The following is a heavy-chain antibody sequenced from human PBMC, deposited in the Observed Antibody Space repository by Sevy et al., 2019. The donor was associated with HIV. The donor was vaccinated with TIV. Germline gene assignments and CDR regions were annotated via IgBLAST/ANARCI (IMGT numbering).Heavy chain of an antibody. V-gene: IGHV3-23*01. D-gene: IGHD4-4*01. CDR1: GFTFSSYA. J-gene: IGHJ4*02. Sequence: GGSLRLSCAASGFTFSSYAMSWVRQAPGKGLEWVSAISGSGGSTYYADSVKGRFTISRDNSKNTLYLQMNSLRAEETAVYYCAKSLTTVTALYYFDYWGQGTLVTVSS. CDR3: AKSLTTVTALYYFDY. CDR2: ISGSGGST.